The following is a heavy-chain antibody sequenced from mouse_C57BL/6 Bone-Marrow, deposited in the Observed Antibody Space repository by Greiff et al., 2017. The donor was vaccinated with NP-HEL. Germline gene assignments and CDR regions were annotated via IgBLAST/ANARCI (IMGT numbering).Heavy chain of an antibody. CDR2: IWSGGST. D-gene: IGHD2-12*01. Sequence: VKLQQSGPGLVQPSQSLSISCTVSGFSLTSYGVHWVRQSPGKGLEWLGVIWSGGSTDNNTAYITGLGIRKNNSNSQVFFKMNSLQADDTAIYCWACYYMDAMDYWGQGTSVTVSS. CDR1: GFSLTSYG. V-gene: IGHV2-2*01. J-gene: IGHJ4*01. CDR3: ACYYMDAMDY.